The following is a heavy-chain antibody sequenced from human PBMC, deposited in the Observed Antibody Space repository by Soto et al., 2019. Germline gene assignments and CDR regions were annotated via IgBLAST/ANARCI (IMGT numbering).Heavy chain of an antibody. CDR3: VRDGEIEVMVALPINSYGMDD. V-gene: IGHV3-33*01. D-gene: IGHD2-21*01. J-gene: IGHJ6*02. CDR2: IWYDGSNK. CDR1: GFTFNKYA. Sequence: TGVSLRLSCAASGFTFNKYAMHWVRQAPGKGLEWVAVIWYDGSNKYYGDSVKGRFTISRDNSKSTLFLQMNNLRADDTAVYFCVRDGEIEVMVALPINSYGMDDWCQGNTVTVS.